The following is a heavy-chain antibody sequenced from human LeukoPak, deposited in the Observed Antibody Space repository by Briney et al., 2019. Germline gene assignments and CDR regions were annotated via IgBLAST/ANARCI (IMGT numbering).Heavy chain of an antibody. V-gene: IGHV3-33*01. CDR2: IWSDGSNR. Sequence: GGFLRLSCAASGFTFSSYGMHWVRQAPGKGLEWVAVIWSDGSNRYYADSVKGRFTISRDNSKNTLYLQMNSLRAEDTAVYYCVREGEYFDSLTGYSKYYGMDVWGQGTTVTVSS. D-gene: IGHD3-9*01. J-gene: IGHJ6*02. CDR1: GFTFSSYG. CDR3: VREGEYFDSLTGYSKYYGMDV.